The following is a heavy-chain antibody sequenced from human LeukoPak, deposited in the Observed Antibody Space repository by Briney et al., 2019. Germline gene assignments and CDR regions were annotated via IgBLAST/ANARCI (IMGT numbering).Heavy chain of an antibody. J-gene: IGHJ6*02. Sequence: PSETLSLTCTVSGGSISSYYGSWIRQPAGKGLEWIGRIYTSGSTNYNPSLKRRVTMSVDTSKNQSSLKLSSETAADTAVYYCARKYGAGIMDVWGQGTTVTVSS. CDR3: ARKYGAGIMDV. CDR2: IYTSGST. D-gene: IGHD3-10*01. CDR1: GGSISSYY. V-gene: IGHV4-4*07.